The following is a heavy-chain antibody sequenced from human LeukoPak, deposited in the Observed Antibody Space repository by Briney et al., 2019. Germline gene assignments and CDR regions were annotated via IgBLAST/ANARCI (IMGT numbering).Heavy chain of an antibody. CDR2: ISAYNGNT. J-gene: IGHJ4*02. CDR3: ARDMGYCGGDCYWDY. Sequence: ASVKVSFKASGYTFTSYGISWVRQAPGQGLEWMGWISAYNGNTNYAQKLQGRVTMTTDTSTSTAYMELRSLRSDDTAVYYCARDMGYCGGDCYWDYWGQGTLVTVSS. V-gene: IGHV1-18*01. CDR1: GYTFTSYG. D-gene: IGHD2-21*02.